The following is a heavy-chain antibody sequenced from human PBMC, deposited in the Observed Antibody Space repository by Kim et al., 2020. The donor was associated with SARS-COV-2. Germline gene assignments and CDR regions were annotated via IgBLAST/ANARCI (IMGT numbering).Heavy chain of an antibody. Sequence: GGSLRLSCAASGFTFSNYAMHWVRQAPGKGLEWVAVISYDGSSDADSVKGRFTISRDESKNTLYLQMNTLRIEDTAVYYCARDVGFSSSWYGYFDYWGQGTLVTVSS. CDR2: ISYDGS. V-gene: IGHV3-30*04. CDR3: ARDVGFSSSWYGYFDY. D-gene: IGHD6-13*01. CDR1: GFTFSNYA. J-gene: IGHJ4*02.